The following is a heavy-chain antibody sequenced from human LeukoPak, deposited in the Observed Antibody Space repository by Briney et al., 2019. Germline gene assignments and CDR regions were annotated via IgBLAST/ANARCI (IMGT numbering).Heavy chain of an antibody. CDR2: IYTSGST. J-gene: IGHJ5*02. Sequence: SETLSLTCTVSGGSISSGSYYWSWLRQPAGKGLEWIGRIYTSGSTNYNPSLKSRVTISVDTSKNQCSLKLSSVTAADTAVYYCASSGYSSSWYPAFDPWGQGTLVTVSS. D-gene: IGHD6-13*01. V-gene: IGHV4-61*02. CDR1: GGSISSGSYY. CDR3: ASSGYSSSWYPAFDP.